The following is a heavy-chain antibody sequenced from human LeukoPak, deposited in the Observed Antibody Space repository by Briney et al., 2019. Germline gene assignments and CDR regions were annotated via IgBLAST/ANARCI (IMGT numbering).Heavy chain of an antibody. CDR3: ARGDGSGSYHNPYYYYYMDV. J-gene: IGHJ6*03. D-gene: IGHD3-10*01. CDR1: GGTFSSYA. V-gene: IGHV1-69*13. Sequence: SVKVSCKASGGTFSSYAISWVRQAPGQGLEWMGGIIPIFDTANYAQKFQGRVTITADESTSTAYMELSSLRSEDTAVYYCARGDGSGSYHNPYYYYYMDVWGKGTTVTISS. CDR2: IIPIFDTA.